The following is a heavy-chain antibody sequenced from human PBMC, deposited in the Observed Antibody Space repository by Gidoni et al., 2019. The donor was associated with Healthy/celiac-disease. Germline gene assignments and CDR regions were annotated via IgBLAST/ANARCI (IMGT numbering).Heavy chain of an antibody. Sequence: EVQLVESGGGLVKPGGSLRLPCAASGFPFSNARMGWVRQGPGKGLGCVGSIKSKTNGGTTDYAAPVKGRFTISRDDSKNTLYMQMNSLKTEDTAVYYCTASPYYDVWSSWRNDYWGQGTLVTVSS. D-gene: IGHD3-3*01. V-gene: IGHV3-15*01. J-gene: IGHJ4*02. CDR2: IKSKTNGGTT. CDR1: GFPFSNAR. CDR3: TASPYYDVWSSWRNDY.